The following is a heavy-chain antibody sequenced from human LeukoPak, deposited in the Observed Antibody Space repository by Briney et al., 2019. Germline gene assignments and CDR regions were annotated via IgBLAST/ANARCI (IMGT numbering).Heavy chain of an antibody. Sequence: SETLSLTCTLSGGSISRYYWSWIRQSPGKGLEWIGYIYTSGSTSYNPSLKSRVTMSVDTSKNQLSLKLSSVTAADTAVYYCARPYYYDSRIDPWGQGILVTVSS. CDR2: IYTSGST. CDR1: GGSISRYY. J-gene: IGHJ5*02. CDR3: ARPYYYDSRIDP. V-gene: IGHV4-4*09. D-gene: IGHD3-22*01.